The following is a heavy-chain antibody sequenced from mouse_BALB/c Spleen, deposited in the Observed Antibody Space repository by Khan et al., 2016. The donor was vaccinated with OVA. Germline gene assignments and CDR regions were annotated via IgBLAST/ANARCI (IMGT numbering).Heavy chain of an antibody. J-gene: IGHJ1*01. CDR1: GYTFTDYV. CDR2: IYPGSSNS. CDR3: ARARYFGV. Sequence: QVQLKESGPELVKPGASVKMSCKASGYTFTDYVITWVRQRTGQGLEWIGEIYPGSSNSYYNEKFKDKATLTADKSSNTAYMQLSSLTSEDSAVYFCARARYFGVWGAGTTVTVSS. V-gene: IGHV1-77*01.